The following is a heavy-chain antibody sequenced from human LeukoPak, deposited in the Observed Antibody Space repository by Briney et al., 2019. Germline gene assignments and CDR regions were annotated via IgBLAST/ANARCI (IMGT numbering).Heavy chain of an antibody. CDR3: AGGLRRGPWPSVY. J-gene: IGHJ4*02. Sequence: SETLSLTCAVNRGSFIGYYWNGIPQPPGRGREWIGEINHSGITKHNPPLTSRATISVHTSKNQLSLKLSLVTAAHTAVHYCAGGLRRGPWPSVYWGQATQLTVSS. CDR2: INHSGIT. D-gene: IGHD5-12*01. V-gene: IGHV4-34*04. CDR1: RGSFIGYY.